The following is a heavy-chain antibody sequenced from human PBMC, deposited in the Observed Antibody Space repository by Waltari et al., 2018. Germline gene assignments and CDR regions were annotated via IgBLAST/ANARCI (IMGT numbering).Heavy chain of an antibody. Sequence: EVQLVESGGGLVQPGGSLRLACAASGFTFSGDSTHWVRQAPGKGLEWVSYISSSSSTIYYADSVKGRFTISRDNAKNSLYLQMNSLRAEDTAVYYCARGLTTVTTLWGQGTLVTVSS. D-gene: IGHD4-17*01. CDR1: GFTFSGDS. J-gene: IGHJ4*02. CDR3: ARGLTTVTTL. CDR2: ISSSSSTI. V-gene: IGHV3-48*04.